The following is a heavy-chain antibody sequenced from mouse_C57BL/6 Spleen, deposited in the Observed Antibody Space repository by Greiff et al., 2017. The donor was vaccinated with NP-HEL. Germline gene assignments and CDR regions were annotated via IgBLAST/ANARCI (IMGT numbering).Heavy chain of an antibody. CDR1: GYTFTSYW. V-gene: IGHV1-69*01. CDR3: ARGWHYGSSSFDD. Sequence: QVQLKQPGAELVMPGASVKLSCKASGYTFTSYWMHWVKQRPGQGLEWIGEIDPSDSYTNYNQKFKGKSTLTVDKSSSTAYMQLSSLTSEDSAVYYCARGWHYGSSSFDDWGQGTTLTVSS. D-gene: IGHD1-1*01. CDR2: IDPSDSYT. J-gene: IGHJ2*01.